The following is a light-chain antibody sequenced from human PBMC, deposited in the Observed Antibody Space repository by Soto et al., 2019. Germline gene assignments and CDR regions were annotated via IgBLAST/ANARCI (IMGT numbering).Light chain of an antibody. Sequence: QSALTQPASVSGSPGQSITISCTGTSSDVGAYNYVSWYQLHPGKAPKLIISEVSNRPSGVSSRFSGSKSANTASLTISGLQPEDEADYYCSSYTRTSTQVFGTGTKLPVL. V-gene: IGLV2-14*01. CDR2: EVS. CDR1: SSDVGAYNY. CDR3: SSYTRTSTQV. J-gene: IGLJ1*01.